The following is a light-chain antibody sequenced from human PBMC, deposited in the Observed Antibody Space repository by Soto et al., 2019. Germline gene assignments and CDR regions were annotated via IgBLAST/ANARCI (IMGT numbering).Light chain of an antibody. CDR1: QSISSY. CDR3: QHSYSTPFT. V-gene: IGKV1-39*01. Sequence: DIQMPQSPSSLSASVGDRVTITCRASQSISSYLNWYQQKPGKAPKLLIYAASSLQSGVPSRFSGSGSGTDFTLTISSLQPEDFATYYCQHSYSTPFTFGPGTKVDIK. J-gene: IGKJ3*01. CDR2: AAS.